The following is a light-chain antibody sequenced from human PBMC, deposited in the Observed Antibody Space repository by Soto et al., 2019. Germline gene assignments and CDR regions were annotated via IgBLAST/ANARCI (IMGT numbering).Light chain of an antibody. Sequence: DIQMTQSPSTLSASVGDRVTITCRASQSISSWLAWYQQKPGKAPKLLIYKASSLESGVPSRFSGSGSGTEFTLTISSLQPDAFATYYCQQEGTFGQGTKVEIK. CDR2: KAS. V-gene: IGKV1-5*03. CDR1: QSISSW. J-gene: IGKJ1*01. CDR3: QQEGT.